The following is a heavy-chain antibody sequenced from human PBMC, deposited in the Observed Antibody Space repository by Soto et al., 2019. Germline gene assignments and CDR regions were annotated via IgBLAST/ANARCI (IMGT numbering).Heavy chain of an antibody. Sequence: PSQTLSLTCAISGDSVSSYSAAWNWIRQSSSGGLEWLGRTYYRSRFFSDYAESVKSRIIINPDTSKNQFSLQLKSVTPEDTAVYYCVRDRYSSSGWFDPWGQGTPVTVSS. CDR1: GDSVSSYSAA. V-gene: IGHV6-1*01. CDR3: VRDRYSSSGWFDP. D-gene: IGHD3-10*01. CDR2: TYYRSRFFS. J-gene: IGHJ5*02.